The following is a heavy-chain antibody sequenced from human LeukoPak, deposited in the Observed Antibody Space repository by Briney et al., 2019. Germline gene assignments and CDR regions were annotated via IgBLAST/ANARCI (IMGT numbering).Heavy chain of an antibody. Sequence: PGGSLRLSCAASGFTFSSYGMHWVRQAPGKGLEWVAVISYDGSNKYYADSVKGRFTISRDNSKNTLYLQMNSLRAEDTAVYYCAKPSAGAAGTWVMDVWGQGTTVTVS. CDR2: ISYDGSNK. D-gene: IGHD6-13*01. CDR1: GFTFSSYG. J-gene: IGHJ6*02. V-gene: IGHV3-30*18. CDR3: AKPSAGAAGTWVMDV.